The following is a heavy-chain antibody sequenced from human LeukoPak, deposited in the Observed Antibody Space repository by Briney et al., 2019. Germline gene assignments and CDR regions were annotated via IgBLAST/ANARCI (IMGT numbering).Heavy chain of an antibody. J-gene: IGHJ3*01. D-gene: IGHD3-3*02. V-gene: IGHV1-69*13. CDR1: GYTFTGYY. CDR2: IIPKYSAS. Sequence: SVKVSRKASGYTFTGYYMHWVRQAPGQGLEWLGGIIPKYSASNYAQAFQGRVTITADESTNTVYMEMSGLRPDDTAVYYCVRPDRIFGVPAAFDAWGQGTLVAVSS. CDR3: VRPDRIFGVPAAFDA.